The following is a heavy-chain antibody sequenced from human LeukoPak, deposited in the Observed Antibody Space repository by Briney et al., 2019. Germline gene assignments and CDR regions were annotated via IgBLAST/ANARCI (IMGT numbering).Heavy chain of an antibody. CDR1: GFTFSDYY. Sequence: GGSLRLSCAASGFTFSDYYMSWIRQAPGKGLEWLSYMGSSDSTRYYADSVKGRFTISRDNAENSLYLQINSLRAEDTAVYYCARDGYCSGVRCHNDYYYGVDVWGQGTTVTVSS. CDR3: ARDGYCSGVRCHNDYYYGVDV. J-gene: IGHJ6*02. D-gene: IGHD2-15*01. V-gene: IGHV3-11*01. CDR2: MGSSDSTR.